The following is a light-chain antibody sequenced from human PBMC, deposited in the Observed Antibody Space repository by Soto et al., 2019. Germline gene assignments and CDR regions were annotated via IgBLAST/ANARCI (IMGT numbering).Light chain of an antibody. CDR1: QSLLHKNGYNY. V-gene: IGKV2-28*01. J-gene: IGKJ2*01. CDR2: LGS. Sequence: DIVMTQSPLSLSVTPGEPASISCRSSQSLLHKNGYNYLQWYLQKPGQSPQLLIHLGSHRASGVPDRFSGSGLGTDFTLKISRVEAEDVGVYYCMQALQTPPTFGQGTKLEIK. CDR3: MQALQTPPT.